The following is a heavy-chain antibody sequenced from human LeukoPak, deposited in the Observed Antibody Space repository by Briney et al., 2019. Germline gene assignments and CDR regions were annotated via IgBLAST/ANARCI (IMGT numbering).Heavy chain of an antibody. CDR1: GFTFSSYS. D-gene: IGHD3-3*01. CDR2: ISSSSSYI. Sequence: PGGCLRLSCAASGFTFSSYSMNWVRQAPGKGLEWVSSISSSSSYIYYADSVKGRFTISRDNAKNSLYLQMNSLRAEDTAVYYCAGDLEGIRIDYWGQGTLVTVSS. J-gene: IGHJ4*02. CDR3: AGDLEGIRIDY. V-gene: IGHV3-21*01.